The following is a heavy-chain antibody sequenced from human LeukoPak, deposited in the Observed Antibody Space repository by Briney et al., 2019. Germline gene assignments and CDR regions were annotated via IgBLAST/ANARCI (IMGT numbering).Heavy chain of an antibody. CDR1: GYTLTELS. J-gene: IGHJ4*02. CDR2: FDPEDGET. CDR3: ATAVGHGGPFDY. V-gene: IGHV1-24*01. Sequence: ASVKVSCKVSGYTLTELSMHWVRQAPGKGLEWMGGFDPEDGETIYAQKFQGRVTMTEDTSTDTAYMELSSLRSEDTAVYYCATAVGHGGPFDYWGQGTLVTVSS. D-gene: IGHD4-23*01.